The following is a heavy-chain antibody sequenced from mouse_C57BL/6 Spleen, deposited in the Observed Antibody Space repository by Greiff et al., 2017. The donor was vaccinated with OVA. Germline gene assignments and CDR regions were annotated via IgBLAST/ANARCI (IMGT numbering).Heavy chain of an antibody. CDR1: GFTFSSYG. Sequence: EVQLVESGGDLVKPGGSLKLSCAASGFTFSSYGMSWVRQTPDKRLEWVATISSGGSYTSYPDSVKGRFPLSRDNAKNTLYLQMSSLKSEDTAMYYCARQGELLRRGFDYWGQGTTPTVSS. V-gene: IGHV5-6*01. D-gene: IGHD1-1*01. CDR2: ISSGGSYT. J-gene: IGHJ2*01. CDR3: ARQGELLRRGFDY.